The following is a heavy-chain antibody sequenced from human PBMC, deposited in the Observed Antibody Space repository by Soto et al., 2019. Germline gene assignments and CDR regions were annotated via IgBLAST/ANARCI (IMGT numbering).Heavy chain of an antibody. CDR1: GYTFTGYY. J-gene: IGHJ4*02. CDR3: TRKVATFNFDS. CDR2: INPTTGGT. D-gene: IGHD5-12*01. Sequence: QVHLVQSGAEVKKPGASVKVSCKASGYTFTGYYMHWVRQAPGQGLEWMGWINPTTGGTNFEQKFQGRLTMTRDTSISTADMELSGLTSDDTAVYYCTRKVATFNFDSWGQGTLVTVSS. V-gene: IGHV1-2*02.